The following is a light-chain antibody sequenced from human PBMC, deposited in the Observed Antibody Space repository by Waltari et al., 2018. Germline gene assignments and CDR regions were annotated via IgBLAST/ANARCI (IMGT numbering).Light chain of an antibody. CDR3: QHYNNWPST. V-gene: IGKV3-15*01. Sequence: EIVMTQSPATLSVSPGERATLSCRASQSVSSSFAWYQQKPGQAPRLLIHGTSTRATGVPARFSGSGSATEFTLTVSSLQSEDFAVYYCQHYNNWPSTFGQGTKVEIK. CDR1: QSVSSS. J-gene: IGKJ1*01. CDR2: GTS.